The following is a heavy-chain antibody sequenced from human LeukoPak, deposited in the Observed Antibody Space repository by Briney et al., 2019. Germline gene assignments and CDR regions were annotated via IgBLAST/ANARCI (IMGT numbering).Heavy chain of an antibody. J-gene: IGHJ4*02. CDR3: AKDEGVDTAMVTAIDY. CDR2: ISWNSGSI. D-gene: IGHD5-18*01. V-gene: IGHV3-9*01. Sequence: GGSLRLSCAASGFTFDDYTVHWVRQAPGKGLEWVPGISWNSGSIGYADSVKGRFTISRDNAKNSLYLQMNSLRAEDTALYYCAKDEGVDTAMVTAIDYWGQGTLVTVSS. CDR1: GFTFDDYT.